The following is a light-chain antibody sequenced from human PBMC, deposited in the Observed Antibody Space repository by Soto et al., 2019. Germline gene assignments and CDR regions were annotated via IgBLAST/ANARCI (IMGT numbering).Light chain of an antibody. CDR1: QSVSSSY. J-gene: IGKJ5*01. CDR3: QLYGRSIT. V-gene: IGKV3-20*01. Sequence: EIVLTQSPGTLSLSPGARAPLSCRASQSVSSSYLAWYQQKPGQAPRLLIYGASSRATGIPDRFSGSGSGTDFTLTISRLEPEDFAVYYCQLYGRSITFGQGTRLEIK. CDR2: GAS.